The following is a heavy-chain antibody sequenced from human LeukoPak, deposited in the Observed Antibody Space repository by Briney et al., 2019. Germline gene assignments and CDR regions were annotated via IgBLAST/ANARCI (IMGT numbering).Heavy chain of an antibody. Sequence: GSLRLSCVASGFTFSPFAMTWVRQAPGKGLEWVSAISRTGGALYYADSVMGRFTISRDDPKNILYLQMDNLRADDTAVYYCAMGSTGYFYYMDVWGKGTTVTVSS. D-gene: IGHD3-9*01. J-gene: IGHJ6*03. V-gene: IGHV3-23*01. CDR1: GFTFSPFA. CDR3: AMGSTGYFYYMDV. CDR2: ISRTGGAL.